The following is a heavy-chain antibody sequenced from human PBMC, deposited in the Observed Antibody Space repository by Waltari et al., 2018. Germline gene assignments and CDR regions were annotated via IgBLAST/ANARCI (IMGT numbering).Heavy chain of an antibody. CDR2: INPNSGGT. CDR1: EYTFTGSY. V-gene: IGHV1-2*02. CDR3: ARAPIAAAGGDY. J-gene: IGHJ4*02. Sequence: QVQVVQSGAEVKKPGASVKVSCKASEYTFTGSYMHWVRQAPGQGLEWMGWINPNSGGTNYAQKFQGRVTMTRDTSISTAYMELSRLRSDDTAVYYCARAPIAAAGGDYWGQGTLVTVSS. D-gene: IGHD6-13*01.